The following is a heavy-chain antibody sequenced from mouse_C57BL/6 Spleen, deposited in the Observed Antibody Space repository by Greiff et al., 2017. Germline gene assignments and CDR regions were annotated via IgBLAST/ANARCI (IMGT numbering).Heavy chain of an antibody. D-gene: IGHD2-5*01. CDR2: IDPSDSYT. V-gene: IGHV1-69*01. CDR3: ARRGAYYSNYTWFAY. J-gene: IGHJ3*01. Sequence: QVQLQQPGAELVMPGASVKLSCKASGYTFTSYWMHWVKQRPGQGLEWIGEIDPSDSYTNYNQKVKGKSTLTVDKSSSTAYMQLSSLTSEDSAVYYCARRGAYYSNYTWFAYWGQGTLVTVSA. CDR1: GYTFTSYW.